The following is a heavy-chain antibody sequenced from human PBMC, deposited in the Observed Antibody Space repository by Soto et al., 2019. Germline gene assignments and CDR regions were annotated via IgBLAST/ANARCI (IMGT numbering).Heavy chain of an antibody. CDR2: TYYRSKWYN. CDR3: ARVGCSSTSCHFDY. Sequence: LSLTCAISGDSASSNSAAWNWIRQSPSRGLEWLGRTYYRSKWYNDYAVSVKSRITINPDTSKNQFSLQLNSVTPEDTAVYYCARVGCSSTSCHFDYWGQGTLVTVSS. CDR1: GDSASSNSAA. J-gene: IGHJ4*02. D-gene: IGHD2-2*01. V-gene: IGHV6-1*01.